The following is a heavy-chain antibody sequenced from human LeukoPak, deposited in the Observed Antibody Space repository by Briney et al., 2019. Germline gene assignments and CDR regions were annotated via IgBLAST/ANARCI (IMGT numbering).Heavy chain of an antibody. CDR1: GGSISSSDYY. V-gene: IGHV4-39*07. D-gene: IGHD2-8*01. Sequence: SETLSLTCTVSGGSISSSDYYWRWIRQPPGKGLEWIRNIYYTESSSYNSSLKSRVTISVDTSKNQFSLQLSSVTAADTAVYYCARENYCTNGVCWAFDPWGQGTLVTVSS. CDR3: ARENYCTNGVCWAFDP. J-gene: IGHJ5*02. CDR2: IYYTESS.